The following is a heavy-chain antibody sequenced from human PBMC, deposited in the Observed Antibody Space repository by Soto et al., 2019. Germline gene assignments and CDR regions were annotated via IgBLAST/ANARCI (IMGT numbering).Heavy chain of an antibody. CDR1: GGSISSGDYY. D-gene: IGHD3-10*01. CDR3: ARVVRGVIRSYFDY. J-gene: IGHJ4*02. CDR2: IYYSGST. V-gene: IGHV4-30-4*01. Sequence: PSETLSLTCTVSGGSISSGDYYWSWIRQPPGKGLEWIGYIYYSGSTYYNPSLKSRVTISVDTSKNQFSLKLSSVTAADTAVYYCARVVRGVIRSYFDYWGQGTLVTVSS.